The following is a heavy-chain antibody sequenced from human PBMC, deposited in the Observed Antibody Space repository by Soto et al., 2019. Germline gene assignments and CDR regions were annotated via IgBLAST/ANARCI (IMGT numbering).Heavy chain of an antibody. V-gene: IGHV4-31*03. CDR3: AREVAQGACDYSNLYWYFDL. CDR2: IYYSGRT. D-gene: IGHD4-4*01. CDR1: GGSISSGGYY. Sequence: QVQLQESGPGLVKPSQTLSLTCTVSGGSISSGGYYWSWIRQHPGKGLEWIGYIYYSGRTYYTPSLKSRVTISVDTSKNQFSLKLSSVTAADTAVYYCAREVAQGACDYSNLYWYFDLWGRGTLVTVAS. J-gene: IGHJ2*01.